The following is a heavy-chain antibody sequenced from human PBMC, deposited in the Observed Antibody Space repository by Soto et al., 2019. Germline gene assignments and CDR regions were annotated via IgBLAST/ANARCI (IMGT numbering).Heavy chain of an antibody. V-gene: IGHV3-74*01. CDR2: ISPDGSVT. D-gene: IGHD6-6*01. CDR1: GFTFSRHW. CDR3: ARPRSMSSSGFDI. Sequence: EAQLVESGGGLVQPGGSLRLSCAVSGFTFSRHWIHWVRQAPGQGPVGVSRISPDGSVTDYAGFVEGRFTISRDNAKNTLYLQMNSLRAEDTAVYYCARPRSMSSSGFDIWGQGTMVTVSS. J-gene: IGHJ3*02.